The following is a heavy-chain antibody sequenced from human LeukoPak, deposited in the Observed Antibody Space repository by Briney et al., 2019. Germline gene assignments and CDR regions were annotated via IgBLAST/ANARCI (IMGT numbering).Heavy chain of an antibody. Sequence: SETLSLTCTVSGGSISSSSYYWSWIRQPPGKGLEWIGYIYYSGSTNYNPSLKSRVTISVDTSKNQFSLKLSSVTAADTAVYYCARGRDGYNYYYFDYWGQGTLVTVSS. CDR2: IYYSGST. V-gene: IGHV4-61*01. CDR3: ARGRDGYNYYYFDY. J-gene: IGHJ4*02. D-gene: IGHD5-24*01. CDR1: GGSISSSSYY.